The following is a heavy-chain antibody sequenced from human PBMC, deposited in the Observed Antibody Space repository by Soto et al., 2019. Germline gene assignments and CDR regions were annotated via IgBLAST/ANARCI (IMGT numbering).Heavy chain of an antibody. CDR3: AKAPRIVVVPAAIFGDGMDV. J-gene: IGHJ6*02. D-gene: IGHD2-2*02. Sequence: QVQLVESGGGVVQPGRSLRLSCAASGFTFSSYGMHWVRQAPGKGLEWVAVISYDGSNKYYADSVKGRFTISRDNSKNTLYLQMNSLRAEDTAVYYCAKAPRIVVVPAAIFGDGMDVWGQGTTVTVSS. CDR1: GFTFSSYG. V-gene: IGHV3-30*18. CDR2: ISYDGSNK.